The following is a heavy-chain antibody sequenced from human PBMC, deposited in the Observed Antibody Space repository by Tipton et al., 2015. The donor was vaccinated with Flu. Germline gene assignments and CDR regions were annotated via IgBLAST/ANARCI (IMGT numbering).Heavy chain of an antibody. CDR1: GGSISSSRYY. D-gene: IGHD1-26*01. V-gene: IGHV4-39*07. J-gene: IGHJ4*02. CDR3: ACRGSCYH. Sequence: TLSLTCTVSGGSISSSRYYWGWIRQPPGKGLEWIGCIYHSGTAYYNPSLKSRVTISVDTSKNQISLKLSSVTAADTAVYYCACRGSCYHWGQGTLVTVSS. CDR2: IYHSGTA.